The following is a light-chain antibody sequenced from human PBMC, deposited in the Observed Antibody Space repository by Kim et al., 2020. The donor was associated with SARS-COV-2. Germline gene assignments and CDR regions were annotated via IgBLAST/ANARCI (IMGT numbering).Light chain of an antibody. Sequence: GQTITISCTRSGGSMASNYVQWYQQRPGSAPTTVIYEDNQRPSGVPDRFSGSIDSSSNSASLTISGLKTEDEADYYCQSYDSSSVVFGGGTQLTVL. V-gene: IGLV6-57*03. CDR1: GGSMASNY. CDR3: QSYDSSSVV. J-gene: IGLJ2*01. CDR2: EDN.